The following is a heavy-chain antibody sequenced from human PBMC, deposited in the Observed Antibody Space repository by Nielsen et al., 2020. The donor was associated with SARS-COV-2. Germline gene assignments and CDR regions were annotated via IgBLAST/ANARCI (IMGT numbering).Heavy chain of an antibody. CDR1: GGSISSGGYS. CDR3: ARGGPITFGGADYGFDI. CDR2: IYPSGRT. Sequence: SETLSLTCAVSGGSISSGGYSWSWIRQAPGKGLEWIGYIYPSGRTYYNPSLKSRVTISVDRSKNQFYLKLGSVTAADTAVYYCARGGPITFGGADYGFDILGQGTMVTGSS. J-gene: IGHJ3*02. V-gene: IGHV4-30-2*01. D-gene: IGHD3-16*01.